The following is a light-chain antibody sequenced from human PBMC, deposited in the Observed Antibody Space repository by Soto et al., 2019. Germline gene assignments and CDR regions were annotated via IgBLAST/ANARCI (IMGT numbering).Light chain of an antibody. CDR2: GAS. Sequence: EIVMTQSPATLSVSPGERATLSCRASQSVSTSNLAWYQQRPGQAPRLLIYGASRRATGIPARFSGSGSGTEFTLTISSLQSEDFAVYYCQQYNNWPPITFGQGTRLEIK. V-gene: IGKV3D-15*01. CDR1: QSVSTSN. CDR3: QQYNNWPPIT. J-gene: IGKJ5*01.